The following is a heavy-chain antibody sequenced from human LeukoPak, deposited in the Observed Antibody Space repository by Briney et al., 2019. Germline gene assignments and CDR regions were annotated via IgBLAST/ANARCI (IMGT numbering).Heavy chain of an antibody. Sequence: SETLSLTCTVSGGSISSYYWSWIRQPPGKGLEWIGYIYYSGSTNYNPSLKSRVNTSVDMSKNQFSLNLNSVTAADTAVYYCATSAGTVFLPRFYFKDWGQGTLVTVSS. D-gene: IGHD6-13*01. CDR1: GGSISSYY. J-gene: IGHJ4*02. CDR3: ATSAGTVFLPRFYFKD. CDR2: IYYSGST. V-gene: IGHV4-59*08.